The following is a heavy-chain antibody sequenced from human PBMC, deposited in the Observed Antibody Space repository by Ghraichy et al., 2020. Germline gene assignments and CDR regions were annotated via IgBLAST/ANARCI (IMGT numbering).Heavy chain of an antibody. Sequence: SETLSLTCTVSGDSISSSSYYWDWIRQPPGKGLEWVGSIFNSGSTYYNPSLKSRVTISVDTSKNQFSLNLSSVTAADTAVFYCARHGGVPAATRIDSWGRGTLVTVSS. V-gene: IGHV4-39*01. J-gene: IGHJ4*02. CDR3: ARHGGVPAATRIDS. CDR2: IFNSGST. D-gene: IGHD2-15*01. CDR1: GDSISSSSYY.